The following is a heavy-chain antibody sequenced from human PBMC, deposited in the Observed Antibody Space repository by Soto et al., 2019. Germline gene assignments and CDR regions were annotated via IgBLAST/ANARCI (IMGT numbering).Heavy chain of an antibody. CDR3: ARKPQHDYGDPQYYYGMDV. Sequence: ASVKVSCKASGYTFTSYYMHWVRQAPGQGLEWMGIINPSGGSTSYAQKFQGRVTMTRDTSTSTVYMELSSLRSEDTAVYYCARKPQHDYGDPQYYYGMDVWGQGTTVTVSS. CDR2: INPSGGST. J-gene: IGHJ6*02. CDR1: GYTFTSYY. V-gene: IGHV1-46*01. D-gene: IGHD4-17*01.